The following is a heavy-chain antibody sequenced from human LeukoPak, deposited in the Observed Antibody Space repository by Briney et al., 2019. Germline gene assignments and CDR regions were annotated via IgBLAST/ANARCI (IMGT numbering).Heavy chain of an antibody. V-gene: IGHV5-51*01. CDR2: VHPRDSDT. J-gene: IGHJ4*02. CDR1: GYTLTNYW. Sequence: GESLKISCQGSGYTLTNYWIGWVRQTPGEGLEWMGSVHPRDSDTRYSSSFQGQVTISRDKSTTTAFLQCGSLKASDTAIYYCARLTDPATIPARWGKRTLVVVSS. CDR3: ARLTDPATIPAR. D-gene: IGHD5-12*01.